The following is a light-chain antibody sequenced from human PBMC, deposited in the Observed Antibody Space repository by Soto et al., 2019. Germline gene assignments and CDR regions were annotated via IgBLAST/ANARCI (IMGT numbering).Light chain of an antibody. CDR1: NSDVGGYDH. CDR2: EVS. Sequence: QSALTQPASVSGCPGQSITISCTGTNSDVGGYDHVSWYQLRPGKAPKPLISEVSDRPSGVPDRFSGSKSGNTAALTISGLQAEDEADYYCTSFTSRSTRVFGTGTKATV. V-gene: IGLV2-14*01. CDR3: TSFTSRSTRV. J-gene: IGLJ1*01.